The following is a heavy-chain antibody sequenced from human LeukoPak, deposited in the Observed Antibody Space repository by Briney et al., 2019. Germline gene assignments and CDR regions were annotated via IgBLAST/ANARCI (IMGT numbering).Heavy chain of an antibody. CDR2: ISGDGGST. D-gene: IGHD2-2*01. V-gene: IGHV3-43*02. Sequence: PGGSLRLSCAASGFTFDDYAMHWVRQAPGKGLEWVSLISGDGGSTYYADSVKGRFTISRDNSKNSLYLQMNSLRIEDTALYYCAKSQGYCSSTSCRPYSRRWPFKYWGPGTLVTVSS. J-gene: IGHJ4*02. CDR1: GFTFDDYA. CDR3: AKSQGYCSSTSCRPYSRRWPFKY.